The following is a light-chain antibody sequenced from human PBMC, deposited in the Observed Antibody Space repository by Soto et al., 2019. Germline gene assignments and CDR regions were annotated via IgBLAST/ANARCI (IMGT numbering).Light chain of an antibody. CDR1: SSDVGDYNY. CDR3: CSYVGSYTWV. Sequence: QSALTQPRSVSGSPGQSVTISCTGTSSDVGDYNYVSWYEQRPGKAPKVMIYDVSRRPSGVPDRFSGSKSGNTASLTISGLQAEDEADYYCCSYVGSYTWVFGGGTKVTVL. CDR2: DVS. V-gene: IGLV2-11*01. J-gene: IGLJ3*02.